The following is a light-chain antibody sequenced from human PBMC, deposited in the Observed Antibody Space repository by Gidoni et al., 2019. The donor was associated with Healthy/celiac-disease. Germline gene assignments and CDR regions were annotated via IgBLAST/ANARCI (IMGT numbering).Light chain of an antibody. CDR3: QQYGSSPYT. Sequence: IVLTQSPSTLSLSPGERATLSCRASQSVSSSYLAWYQQKPGQTPRLLSYGASSRATGIPDRYSGSGSGTDFTLTISRLEPEDFAVYYCQQYGSSPYTFGQGTKLEIK. J-gene: IGKJ2*01. CDR2: GAS. V-gene: IGKV3-20*01. CDR1: QSVSSSY.